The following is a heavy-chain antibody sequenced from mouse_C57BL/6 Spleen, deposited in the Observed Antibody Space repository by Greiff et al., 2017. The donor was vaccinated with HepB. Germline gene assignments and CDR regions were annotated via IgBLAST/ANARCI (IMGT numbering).Heavy chain of an antibody. Sequence: QVQLQQSGAELVKPGASVKLSCKASGYTFTSYWMQWVKQRPGQGLEWIGEIDPSDSYTNYNQKFKGKATLTVDTSSSTAYRQLSSLTSEDSAVYYCARRGYGNAMDYWGQGTSVTVSS. CDR2: IDPSDSYT. D-gene: IGHD1-1*01. V-gene: IGHV1-50*01. J-gene: IGHJ4*01. CDR1: GYTFTSYW. CDR3: ARRGYGNAMDY.